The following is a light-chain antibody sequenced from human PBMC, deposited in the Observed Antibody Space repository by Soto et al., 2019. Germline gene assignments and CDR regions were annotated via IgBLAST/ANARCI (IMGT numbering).Light chain of an antibody. Sequence: QSVLTQPPSVSAAPGQAVTISCSGSSSNIGKNYASWYQQLPGTAPKLLIYENNKRPSGIPDRISGSKSGTSATLGITGLQTGDEADYYCGTWDSSLSAVVFGGGTKLTVL. J-gene: IGLJ3*02. CDR2: ENN. CDR3: GTWDSSLSAVV. V-gene: IGLV1-51*02. CDR1: SSNIGKNY.